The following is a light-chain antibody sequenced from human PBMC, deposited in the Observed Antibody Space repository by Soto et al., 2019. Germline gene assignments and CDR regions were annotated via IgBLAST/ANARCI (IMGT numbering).Light chain of an antibody. J-gene: IGLJ1*01. V-gene: IGLV2-18*02. CDR1: SSDVGSYNR. CDR2: EVS. CDR3: SSFTSTCTYV. Sequence: QSVLTQPPSVSGSPGQSVAISCSGTSSDVGSYNRVSWYQQPPGTAPKVMIYEVSNRPSGVPDRFSGSKSGNTASLTISGLQAEDEADYYCSSFTSTCTYVFGTGTKLTVL.